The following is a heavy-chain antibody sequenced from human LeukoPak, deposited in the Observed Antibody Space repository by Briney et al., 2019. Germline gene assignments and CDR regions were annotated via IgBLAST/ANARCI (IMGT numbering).Heavy chain of an antibody. J-gene: IGHJ4*02. CDR3: ARGRRDIVVVVAAPYYFDY. V-gene: IGHV4-34*01. CDR2: INHSGST. CDR1: GGSFSGYY. D-gene: IGHD2-15*01. Sequence: PSETLSLTCAVYGGSFSGYYWSWIRQPPGKGLEWIGEINHSGSTNYNPSLKSRVTISVDTSKNQFSLKLSSVTAADTAVYYCARGRRDIVVVVAAPYYFDYWGQGTLVTVSS.